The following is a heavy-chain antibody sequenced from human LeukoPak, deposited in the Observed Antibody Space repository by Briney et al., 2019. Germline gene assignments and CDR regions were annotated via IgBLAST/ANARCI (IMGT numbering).Heavy chain of an antibody. CDR1: GFTFSSYS. Sequence: PGGSLRLSCAASGFTFSSYSMNWVRQAPGKGLEWVSAISGSGGSTYYADSVKGRFTISRDNSKNTLYLQMNSLRAEDTAVYYCARYHYGTRGYYFDYWGQGTLVTVSS. CDR3: ARYHYGTRGYYFDY. CDR2: ISGSGGST. D-gene: IGHD4-17*01. J-gene: IGHJ4*02. V-gene: IGHV3-23*01.